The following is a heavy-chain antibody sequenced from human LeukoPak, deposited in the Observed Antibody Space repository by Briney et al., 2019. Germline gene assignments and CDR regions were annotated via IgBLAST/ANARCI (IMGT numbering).Heavy chain of an antibody. D-gene: IGHD2-2*01. CDR3: ARLGVGYCTSTSCYGAFDY. CDR2: VYPGDSNT. CDR1: GYSFASYW. Sequence: GESLKISCKGSGYSFASYWIAWVRQMPGKGLEWMGIVYPGDSNTRYSPSFQGQVTFSADKSSSTAYLQWSSLKASDTAMYYCARLGVGYCTSTSCYGAFDYWGQGGLVTVSS. V-gene: IGHV5-51*01. J-gene: IGHJ4*02.